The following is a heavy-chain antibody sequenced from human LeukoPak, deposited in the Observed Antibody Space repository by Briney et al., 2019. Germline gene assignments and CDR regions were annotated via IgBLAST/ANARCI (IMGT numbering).Heavy chain of an antibody. CDR1: GFTFSDHD. Sequence: GGSLRLSCGASGFTFSDHDMHWVRQAPGKGLEWVTFIRKDGSHKFYVDSVRGRFTISRDNSKNTVSLQMNSLRTDDTAVYFCAKSSGSGFDHWGQGTLVTVSS. CDR2: IRKDGSHK. D-gene: IGHD1-26*01. CDR3: AKSSGSGFDH. J-gene: IGHJ4*02. V-gene: IGHV3-30*02.